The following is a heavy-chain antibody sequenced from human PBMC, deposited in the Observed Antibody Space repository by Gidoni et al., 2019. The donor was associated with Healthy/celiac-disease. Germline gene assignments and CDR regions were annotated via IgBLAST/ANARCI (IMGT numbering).Heavy chain of an antibody. J-gene: IGHJ4*02. CDR3: ARAWQLVRLGFDY. V-gene: IGHV4-34*01. CDR1: GGSFSGYY. Sequence: QVQLQQWGAGLLKPSETLSLTCAVYGGSFSGYYWSWIRQPPGKGLEWIGEINHSGSTNYNPSLKSRVTISVDTSKNQFSLKLSSVTAADTAVYYCARAWQLVRLGFDYWGQGTLVTVSS. CDR2: INHSGST. D-gene: IGHD6-13*01.